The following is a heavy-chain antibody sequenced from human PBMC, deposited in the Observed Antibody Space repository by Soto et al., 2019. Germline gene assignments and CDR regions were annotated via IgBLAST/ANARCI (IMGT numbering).Heavy chain of an antibody. V-gene: IGHV4-59*01. Sequence: PSETLSLTCTVSGGSISSYYWSWIRQPPGKGLEWIGYIYYSGSTNYNPSLKGRVTISVDTSKNQFSLKLSSVTAADTAVYYCARISSRYNWNFDYWGQGTLVTVS. J-gene: IGHJ4*02. CDR2: IYYSGST. CDR1: GGSISSYY. CDR3: ARISSRYNWNFDY. D-gene: IGHD1-20*01.